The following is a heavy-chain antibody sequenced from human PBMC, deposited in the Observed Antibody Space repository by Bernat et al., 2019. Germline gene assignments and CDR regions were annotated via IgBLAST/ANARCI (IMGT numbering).Heavy chain of an antibody. CDR1: GGTFSSYA. J-gene: IGHJ4*02. D-gene: IGHD2-21*01. Sequence: QVQLVQSGAEVKKPGSSVKVSCKASGGTFSSYAISWVRQAPGQGLEWMGGIIPIFGTANYAQKVQGRVTITAEGFTSTAYMELSSLRSEDTAVYYCAGDTRYCGSDCHYFDYWGQGTMVTVSS. CDR3: AGDTRYCGSDCHYFDY. V-gene: IGHV1-69*01. CDR2: IIPIFGTA.